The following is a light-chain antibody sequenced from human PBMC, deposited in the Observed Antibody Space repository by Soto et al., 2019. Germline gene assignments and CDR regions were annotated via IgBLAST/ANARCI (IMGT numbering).Light chain of an antibody. CDR2: DAY. Sequence: EAVLTQSPVTLSLSPGERATLSCRASQSFRGLLAWYQQKPGQAPRLLIYDAYNRATGIPPRFSGSGSGTDFTLTISSLEPEDSAVYYCQQRHRWPITFGQGTRLDIK. J-gene: IGKJ5*01. CDR3: QQRHRWPIT. CDR1: QSFRGL. V-gene: IGKV3-11*01.